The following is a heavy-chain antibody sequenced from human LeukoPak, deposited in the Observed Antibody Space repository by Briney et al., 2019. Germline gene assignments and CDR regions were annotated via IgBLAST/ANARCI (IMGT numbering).Heavy chain of an antibody. D-gene: IGHD5-18*01. CDR1: GFTFISSA. V-gene: IGHV1-58*02. CDR2: IVVGSGNT. Sequence: SVKVSCKASGFTFISSAMQWVRQARGQRLEWIGWIVVGSGNTNYAQKFQERVTITRDMSTSTANMELSSLRSEDTAVYYCAAKMQLDAFDIWGQGTMVTVSS. CDR3: AAKMQLDAFDI. J-gene: IGHJ3*02.